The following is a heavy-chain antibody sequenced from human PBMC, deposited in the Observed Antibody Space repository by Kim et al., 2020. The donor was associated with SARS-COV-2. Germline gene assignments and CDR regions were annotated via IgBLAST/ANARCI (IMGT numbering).Heavy chain of an antibody. CDR1: GDSVSNKFAS. J-gene: IGHJ4*02. Sequence: SQTLSLTCAISGDSVSNKFASWNWIRESPSTGLEWLGRTYDRSKWPKEYAPSVKSRIIINPDTSKNQFSLQFKSVTPEDTAIYYCARENDWGIKDWGQGTLVTVSS. CDR3: ARENDWGIKD. CDR2: TYDRSKWPK. V-gene: IGHV6-1*01. D-gene: IGHD3-16*01.